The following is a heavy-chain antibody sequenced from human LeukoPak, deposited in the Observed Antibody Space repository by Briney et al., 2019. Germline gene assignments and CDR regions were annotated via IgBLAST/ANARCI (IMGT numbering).Heavy chain of an antibody. CDR3: AGGGSGSYPDGAFDF. Sequence: PSETLSLTCTVSGGSISNYYWSWIRQPPGKGLEWIGYIYYGGSTNYNPSLESRLTISIDTSKNQFSLKLSSVTAADTAVYYCAGGGSGSYPDGAFDFWGQGTMVTVSS. CDR1: GGSISNYY. D-gene: IGHD3-10*01. J-gene: IGHJ3*01. V-gene: IGHV4-59*08. CDR2: IYYGGST.